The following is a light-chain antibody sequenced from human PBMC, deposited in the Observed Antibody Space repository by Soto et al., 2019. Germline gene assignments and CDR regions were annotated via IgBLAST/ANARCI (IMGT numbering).Light chain of an antibody. CDR2: DAS. V-gene: IGKV3-15*01. CDR3: QQYNNWPLT. Sequence: EIVMTQSPATLSVSPGERATLSCRASQSVSSNLAWYQQKPGQAPRLLIYDASTRATDIPARFSGSRSGTEFTLTLRSLQSEDFAFYYCQQYNNWPLTFGGGTKVEIK. CDR1: QSVSSN. J-gene: IGKJ4*01.